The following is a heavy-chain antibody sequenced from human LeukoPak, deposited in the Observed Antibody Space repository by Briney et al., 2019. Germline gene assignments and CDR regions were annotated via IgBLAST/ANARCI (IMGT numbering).Heavy chain of an antibody. D-gene: IGHD3-3*01. J-gene: IGHJ4*02. V-gene: IGHV4-34*01. Sequence: SETLSLTCAVCGGSFSGYYWSWIRQPPGKGLEWIGEINHSGSTNYNPSLKSQVTISVDTSKNQFSLKLSSVTAADTAVYYCARMYYDFWSGYLDYWGQGTLVTVSS. CDR2: INHSGST. CDR3: ARMYYDFWSGYLDY. CDR1: GGSFSGYY.